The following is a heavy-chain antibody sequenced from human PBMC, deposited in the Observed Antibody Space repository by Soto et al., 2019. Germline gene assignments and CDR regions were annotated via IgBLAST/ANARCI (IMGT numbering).Heavy chain of an antibody. CDR3: AIGGDGHQWVTFDV. CDR2: IKSDGRST. CDR1: GFTFGSSW. V-gene: IGHV3-74*01. Sequence: GGSLRLSCGASGFTFGSSWMHWVRQAPGKGLVWVSRIKSDGRSTSYADSVKGRFTISRDNAKNMLYVQMNSLRAEDTAVYYCAIGGDGHQWVTFDVWGQGPVVTVAS. D-gene: IGHD3-10*01. J-gene: IGHJ3*01.